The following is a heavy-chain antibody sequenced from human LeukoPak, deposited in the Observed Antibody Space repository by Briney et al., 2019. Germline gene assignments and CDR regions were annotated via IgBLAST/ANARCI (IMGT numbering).Heavy chain of an antibody. Sequence: PGGSLRLSCAASGFAFSNGWMNWVRQAPGKGLEWVGRIASRADGGSTHYAAPVKDRFIISRDDSKNTLYLQINSLKTEDTAVYYCTTLAAGKFDYWGQGTLVTVSS. J-gene: IGHJ4*02. V-gene: IGHV3-15*07. CDR1: GFAFSNGW. CDR2: IASRADGGST. D-gene: IGHD6-13*01. CDR3: TTLAAGKFDY.